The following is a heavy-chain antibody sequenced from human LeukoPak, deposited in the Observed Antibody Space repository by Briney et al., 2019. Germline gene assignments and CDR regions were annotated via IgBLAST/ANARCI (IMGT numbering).Heavy chain of an antibody. Sequence: PSETLSLTCTVSGGSVSSGSYYWSWIRQPPGKGLVWIGYIYYSGSTNSNPSLKSRVTISVDTSKNQFSLKMSSVTAADTAVYYCASVYDYVQSWGQGTLDTVSS. J-gene: IGHJ4*02. V-gene: IGHV4-61*01. D-gene: IGHD3-16*01. CDR1: GGSVSSGSYY. CDR3: ASVYDYVQS. CDR2: IYYSGST.